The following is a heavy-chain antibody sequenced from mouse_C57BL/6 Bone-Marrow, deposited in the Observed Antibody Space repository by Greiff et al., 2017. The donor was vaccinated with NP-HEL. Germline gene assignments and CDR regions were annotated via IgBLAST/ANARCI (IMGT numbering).Heavy chain of an antibody. D-gene: IGHD3-2*02. CDR1: GYTFPSYG. J-gene: IGHJ4*01. CDR3: ASLTDQAVDYAMEY. Sequence: QVQLQQSGAELARPGASVKLSCKASGYTFPSYGISWVKQRTGQGLEWIGEIYPRCGNTYYNEKFQGKATLTADTSSSTASLQLRSLTSEDSAVYVGASLTDQAVDYAMEYWGRGTSDTVSS. CDR2: IYPRCGNT. V-gene: IGHV1-81*01.